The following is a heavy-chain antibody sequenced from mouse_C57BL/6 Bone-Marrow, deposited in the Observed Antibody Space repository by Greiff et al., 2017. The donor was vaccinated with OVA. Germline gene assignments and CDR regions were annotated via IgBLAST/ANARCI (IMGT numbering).Heavy chain of an antibody. CDR1: GFTFSSYA. CDR2: ISDGGSYT. CDR3: ARVGYYVSLAY. Sequence: EVQRVESGGGLVKPGGSLKLSCAASGFTFSSYAMSWVRQTPDKRLEWVATISDGGSYTYYPDNVKGRFTISRDNAKNNLYLQMSHLKSEDTAMDYCARVGYYVSLAYWGQGTLVTVSA. V-gene: IGHV5-4*01. J-gene: IGHJ3*01. D-gene: IGHD1-1*01.